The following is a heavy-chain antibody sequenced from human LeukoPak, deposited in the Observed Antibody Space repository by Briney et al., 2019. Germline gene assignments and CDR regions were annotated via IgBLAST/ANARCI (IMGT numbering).Heavy chain of an antibody. J-gene: IGHJ4*02. CDR1: GFIFNTYP. CDR2: ITGRGDNI. CDR3: AKENPVGGTNYFDY. Sequence: GGSLRLSCAASGFIFNTYPMSWVRQAPGKGLEWVSAITGRGDNIYYADSVKGRFTISRDNSKNTLFLQMNSLTVEDTAVYYCAKENPVGGTNYFDYWGQGTLVTVSS. D-gene: IGHD1-26*01. V-gene: IGHV3-23*01.